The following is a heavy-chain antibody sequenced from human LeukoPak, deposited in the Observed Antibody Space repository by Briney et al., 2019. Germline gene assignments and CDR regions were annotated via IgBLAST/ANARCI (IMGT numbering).Heavy chain of an antibody. CDR2: ISSSSSYI. Sequence: SGGSLRLSCAASGFTFSSYSMNWVRQAPGKGLEWVSSISSSSSYIYYADSVKGRFTISRDNAKNSLYLQMNSLRAEDTAVYYCATELGTTFDYWGQGTLVTVSS. J-gene: IGHJ4*02. CDR3: ATELGTTFDY. CDR1: GFTFSSYS. D-gene: IGHD7-27*01. V-gene: IGHV3-21*01.